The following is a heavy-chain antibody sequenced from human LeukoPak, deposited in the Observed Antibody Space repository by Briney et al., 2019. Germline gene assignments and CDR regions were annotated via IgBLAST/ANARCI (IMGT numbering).Heavy chain of an antibody. CDR1: RFTFRNYV. D-gene: IGHD3-10*01. CDR2: TSSDLNVK. CDR3: AREGYYGSGSPPSLYFDY. J-gene: IGHJ4*02. V-gene: IGHV3-30-3*01. Sequence: GGSLRLSCAASRFTFRNYVIHWVRQAPGKGLEWVAVTSSDLNVKLYADSVKGRFTISRDNSRSTLYLQMNSLRPEDTAIYYCAREGYYGSGSPPSLYFDYWGQGTLVTVSS.